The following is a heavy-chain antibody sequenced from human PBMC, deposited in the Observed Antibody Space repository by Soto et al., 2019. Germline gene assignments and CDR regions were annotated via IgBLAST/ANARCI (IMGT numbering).Heavy chain of an antibody. CDR2: IFHDGTA. CDR1: GVSISSGNW. D-gene: IGHD3-10*01. V-gene: IGHV4-4*02. CDR3: ARLVYDTRLNYMYFDF. Sequence: QVKLQESGPGLATPSGTLSLTCAVSGVSISSGNWWTWVRQSPQRGLEYIGEIFHDGTANYYPSFERRVAISVDTSKNPFSLKLTSVPAADTAIYFCARLVYDTRLNYMYFDFWGQGTLVTVSS. J-gene: IGHJ4*02.